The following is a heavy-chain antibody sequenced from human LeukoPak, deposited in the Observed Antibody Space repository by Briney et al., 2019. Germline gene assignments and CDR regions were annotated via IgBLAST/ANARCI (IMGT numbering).Heavy chain of an antibody. CDR1: GYTFTSYY. J-gene: IGHJ6*03. CDR2: INPSGGST. CDR3: ARGLRWHRGNDFDYYYYMDV. D-gene: IGHD4-23*01. Sequence: ASVKVSCKASGYTFTSYYMHWVRQAPGQGLEWMGIINPSGGSTSYAQKFQGRVTMTRDTSTSTVYMELSSLRSEDTAVYYCARGLRWHRGNDFDYYYYMDVWGKGTTVTVSS. V-gene: IGHV1-46*01.